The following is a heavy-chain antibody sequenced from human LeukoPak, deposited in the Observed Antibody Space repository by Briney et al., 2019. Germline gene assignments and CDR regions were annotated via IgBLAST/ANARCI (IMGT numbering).Heavy chain of an antibody. CDR2: FDPEDGET. D-gene: IGHD6-13*01. CDR1: GYTLTELS. CDR3: ARGRRGRSSSWYGSWFDP. Sequence: ASVKVSCKVSGYTLTELSMHWVRQAPGKGLEWMGGFDPEDGETIYAQKFQGRVTMTEDTSTDTAYMELSSLRSEDTAVYYCARGRRGRSSSWYGSWFDPWGQGTLVTVSS. V-gene: IGHV1-24*01. J-gene: IGHJ5*02.